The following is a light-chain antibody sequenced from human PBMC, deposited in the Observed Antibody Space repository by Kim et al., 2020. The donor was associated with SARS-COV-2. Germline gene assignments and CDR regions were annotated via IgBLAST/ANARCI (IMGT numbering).Light chain of an antibody. J-gene: IGKJ2*01. CDR2: AGS. V-gene: IGKV1-27*01. CDR3: QKYDSVPYT. CDR1: QDIGNF. Sequence: DIQMTQSPSSLSASVGDRVSITCRASQDIGNFLAWYQQKPGKVPKLLIYAGSSLQSGVPSRFSGNRSETDFTLSVSSLQPEDVATYYCQKYDSVPYTFGQGTKLEI.